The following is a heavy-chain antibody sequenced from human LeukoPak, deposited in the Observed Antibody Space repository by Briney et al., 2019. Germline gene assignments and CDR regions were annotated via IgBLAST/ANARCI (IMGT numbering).Heavy chain of an antibody. V-gene: IGHV3-21*01. J-gene: IGHJ3*02. CDR3: ARDLGGRYGDYSAFYI. Sequence: AGSLRLSCAASGFTFSSYSMNWVRQAPGKGLEWVSSISSSSSYIYYADSVKGRFTISRDNAKNSLYLQMNSLRAEDTAVYYCARDLGGRYGDYSAFYIWGQGTMVTVSS. CDR2: ISSSSSYI. D-gene: IGHD4-17*01. CDR1: GFTFSSYS.